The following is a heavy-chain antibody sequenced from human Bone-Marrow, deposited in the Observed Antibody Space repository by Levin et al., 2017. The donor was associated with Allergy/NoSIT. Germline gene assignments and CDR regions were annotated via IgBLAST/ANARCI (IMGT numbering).Heavy chain of an antibody. J-gene: IGHJ4*02. CDR1: GYSFTTYW. CDR3: ARHAPRNDGDYMLGY. Sequence: GESLKISCTGSGYSFTTYWIAWVRQLPGKGLEWMGAVYPGESDTRYSPSFQGQVTMSADRSTSPAYLPRSSLKASDTAMYYCARHAPRNDGDYMLGYWGQGTLVTVSS. D-gene: IGHD4-17*01. CDR2: VYPGESDT. V-gene: IGHV5-51*01.